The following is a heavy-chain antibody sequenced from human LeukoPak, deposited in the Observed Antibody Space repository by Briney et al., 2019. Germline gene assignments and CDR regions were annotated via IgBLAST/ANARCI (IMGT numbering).Heavy chain of an antibody. V-gene: IGHV4-39*01. D-gene: IGHD3-10*01. CDR3: ARVSYGSGSCHDY. CDR2: IYYSGST. CDR1: GGSISSSSYY. J-gene: IGHJ4*02. Sequence: SETLSLTCTVSGGSISSSSYYWGWIRQPPGKGLEWIGSIYYSGSTYYNPSLKSRVTISVDTSKNQFSLKLSSVTAADTAVYYCARVSYGSGSCHDYWGQGTLVTVSS.